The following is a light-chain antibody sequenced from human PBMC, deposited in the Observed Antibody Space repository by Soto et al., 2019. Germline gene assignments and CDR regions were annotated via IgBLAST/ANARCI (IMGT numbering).Light chain of an antibody. V-gene: IGKV2-30*02. J-gene: IGKJ1*01. CDR3: MQATRWPWT. CDR1: QSLIHSDGNTY. Sequence: DVVMTQSPLSLPVTLGQPASISCRSSQSLIHSDGNTYLNWFQQRPGQSPRRLIYKVSDRDSGVPDRFSGSGSSTDFTLKISRVHAEDFEVYYCMQATRWPWTFGQGNEEQIK. CDR2: KVS.